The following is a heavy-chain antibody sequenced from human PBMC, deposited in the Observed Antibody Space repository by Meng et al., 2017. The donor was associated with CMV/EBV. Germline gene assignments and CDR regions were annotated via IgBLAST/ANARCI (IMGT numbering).Heavy chain of an antibody. Sequence: GQLVGSGGGLVKPGGSLGLSCAASGFTFSSYSMNWVRQAPGKGLEWVSSISSSSSYIYYADSVKGRFTISRDNAKNSLYLQMNSLRAEDTAVYYCASPITIFGAVIWGQGTMVTVSS. D-gene: IGHD3-3*01. V-gene: IGHV3-21*01. J-gene: IGHJ3*02. CDR3: ASPITIFGAVI. CDR2: ISSSSSYI. CDR1: GFTFSSYS.